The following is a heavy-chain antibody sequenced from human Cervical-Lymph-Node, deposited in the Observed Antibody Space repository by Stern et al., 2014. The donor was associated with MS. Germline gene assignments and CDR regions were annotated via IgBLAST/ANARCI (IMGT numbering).Heavy chain of an antibody. J-gene: IGHJ5*01. CDR1: GGSIYNYY. V-gene: IGHV4-59*01. CDR2: SDYSGST. CDR3: ARALRNAYTWFDP. D-gene: IGHD2-2*01. Sequence: QVQLQESGPGLVKPSETLSLTCTVSGGSIYNYYWTWIRQPPGKGLEWIGHSDYSGSTNYNPSLESRVTISVDSSKNEFSLILTSVTAADTAVYYCARALRNAYTWFDPWGQGTLVTVSS.